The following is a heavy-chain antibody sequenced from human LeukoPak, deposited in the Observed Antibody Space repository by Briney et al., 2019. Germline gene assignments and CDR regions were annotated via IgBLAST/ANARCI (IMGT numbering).Heavy chain of an antibody. CDR1: GFTFSSYA. J-gene: IGHJ4*02. CDR2: ISGNGGST. Sequence: GGSLRLSCTTSGFTFSSYAMSWVRQAPGKGLQWVSAISGNGGSTYYADSVKGRFTISRDNSKNTLYLQMNSLRAEATAIYYCAKDSSPTYYYGSGDYWGQGTLVTVSS. D-gene: IGHD3-10*01. V-gene: IGHV3-23*01. CDR3: AKDSSPTYYYGSGDY.